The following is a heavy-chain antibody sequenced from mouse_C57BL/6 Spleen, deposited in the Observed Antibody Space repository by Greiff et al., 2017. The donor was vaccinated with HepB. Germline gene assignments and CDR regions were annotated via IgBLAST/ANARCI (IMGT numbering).Heavy chain of an antibody. CDR1: GYSFTDYN. V-gene: IGHV1-39*01. CDR3: ARDGTGTTYYAMDY. CDR2: INPNYGTT. Sequence: VHVKQSGPELVKPGASVKISCKASGYSFTDYNMNWVKQSNGKSLEWIGVINPNYGTTSYNQKFKGKATLTVDQSSSTAYMQLNSLTSEDSAVYYCARDGTGTTYYAMDYWGQGTSVTVPS. J-gene: IGHJ4*01. D-gene: IGHD4-1*01.